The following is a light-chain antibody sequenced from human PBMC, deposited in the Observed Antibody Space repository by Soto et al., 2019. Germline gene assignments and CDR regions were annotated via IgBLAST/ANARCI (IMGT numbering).Light chain of an antibody. Sequence: QSVLTQPPSVSGAPGQRVAISCTGSSSNTGAGYDVHWYQHLPGTAPKLLIYVNNNRPSGVPDRFSGSKSGISASLAITGLQAEDEADYYCQSYDSSLSGWVFGGGTKVTVL. J-gene: IGLJ3*02. CDR1: SSNTGAGYD. V-gene: IGLV1-40*01. CDR2: VNN. CDR3: QSYDSSLSGWV.